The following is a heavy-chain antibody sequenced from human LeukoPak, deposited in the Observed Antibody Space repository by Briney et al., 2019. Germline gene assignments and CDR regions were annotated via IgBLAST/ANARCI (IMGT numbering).Heavy chain of an antibody. D-gene: IGHD6-13*01. CDR3: AREMIAAAGGSYYYYYGMDV. CDR2: INAGNGNT. V-gene: IGHV1-3*01. Sequence: ASVKVSCKASGYTFTSYAMHWVRQAPGQRLEWMGWINAGNGNTKYSQKFQGRVTITRDTSASTAYMELSRLRSDDTAVYYCAREMIAAAGGSYYYYYGMDVWGQGTTVTVSS. J-gene: IGHJ6*02. CDR1: GYTFTSYA.